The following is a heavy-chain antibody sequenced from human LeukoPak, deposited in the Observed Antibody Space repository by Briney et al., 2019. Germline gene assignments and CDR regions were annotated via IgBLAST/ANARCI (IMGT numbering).Heavy chain of an antibody. D-gene: IGHD4-17*01. Sequence: GESLKISCKGSGYSLTSYWIGWVRQMPGKGLEWMGIIYPGDSDTRYSPSFQGQVTISADKSISTAYLQWSSLKASDTAMYYCARIPPNYGGNARYYYGMDVWGQGTTVTVSS. CDR3: ARIPPNYGGNARYYYGMDV. CDR2: IYPGDSDT. V-gene: IGHV5-51*01. J-gene: IGHJ6*02. CDR1: GYSLTSYW.